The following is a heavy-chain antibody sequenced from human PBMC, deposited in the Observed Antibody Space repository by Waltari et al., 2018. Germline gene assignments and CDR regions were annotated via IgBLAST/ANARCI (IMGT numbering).Heavy chain of an antibody. CDR3: ARVVVVPAAIWVYYYYGMDV. CDR2: INHSGST. J-gene: IGHJ6*02. CDR1: GGSFSGYY. V-gene: IGHV4-34*01. Sequence: QVQLQQWGAGLLKPSETLSLTCAFYGGSFSGYYWSWIRQPPGKGLEWIGEINHSGSTNYNPSLKSRVTISVDTSKNQFSLKLSSVTAADTAVYYCARVVVVPAAIWVYYYYGMDVWGQGTTVTVSS. D-gene: IGHD2-2*01.